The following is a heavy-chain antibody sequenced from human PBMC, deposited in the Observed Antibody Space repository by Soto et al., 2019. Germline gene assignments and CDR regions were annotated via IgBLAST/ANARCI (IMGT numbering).Heavy chain of an antibody. CDR1: GFTFSSYG. D-gene: IGHD2-2*01. Sequence: GESLKISCAASGFTFSSYGMHWVRQAPGKGLEWVAVISYDGSNKYYADSVKGRFTISRDNSKNTLYLQMNSLRAEDTAVYYCAKAVPAAAYAATSAFDLWGQGTLVTVSS. V-gene: IGHV3-30*18. CDR3: AKAVPAAAYAATSAFDL. CDR2: ISYDGSNK. J-gene: IGHJ4*02.